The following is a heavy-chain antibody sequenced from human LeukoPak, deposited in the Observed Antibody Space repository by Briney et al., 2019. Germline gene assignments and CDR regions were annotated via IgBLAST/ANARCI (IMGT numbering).Heavy chain of an antibody. CDR1: GYTFTSYA. Sequence: ASVKVSCKASGYTFTSYAMHWVRQAPGKGLEGMGWIKVGNGKKKYSQKFQGRVTITRDTSASTAYMELSSLRSEDTAVYYCARGGYCSGGSCYSKDYYYYGMDVWGQGTTVTVSS. CDR3: ARGGYCSGGSCYSKDYYYYGMDV. V-gene: IGHV1-3*01. CDR2: IKVGNGKK. J-gene: IGHJ6*02. D-gene: IGHD2-15*01.